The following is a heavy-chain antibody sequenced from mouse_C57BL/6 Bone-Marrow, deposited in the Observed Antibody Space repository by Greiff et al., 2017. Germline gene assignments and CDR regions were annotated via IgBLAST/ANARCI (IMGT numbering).Heavy chain of an antibody. CDR2: INPSSGYT. CDR3: ARGKDGYYEGYFDV. V-gene: IGHV1-4*01. D-gene: IGHD2-3*01. CDR1: GYTFTSYT. J-gene: IGHJ1*03. Sequence: VQLQQSGAELARPGASVKMSCKASGYTFTSYTMHWVKQRPGQGLEWIGYINPSSGYTKYNQKFKDKATLTADKSSSTAYMQLSSLTSEDSAVYYCARGKDGYYEGYFDVWGTGTTVTGSS.